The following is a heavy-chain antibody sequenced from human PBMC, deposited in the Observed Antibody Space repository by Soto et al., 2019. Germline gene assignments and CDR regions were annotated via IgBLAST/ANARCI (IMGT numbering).Heavy chain of an antibody. Sequence: QVQLQESGPRLVKPSETLSLTCTVSGGSINNHYWSWIRQPPGKGLEWLRYVYYNGITNYYPSLKSRVTKSAVTSKNQLCLNLTSLTAADTAMLYSTRAIWYSDYWGQGTLVTVSS. CDR2: VYYNGIT. D-gene: IGHD2-2*01. V-gene: IGHV4-59*11. J-gene: IGHJ4*02. CDR3: TRAIWYSDY. CDR1: GGSINNHY.